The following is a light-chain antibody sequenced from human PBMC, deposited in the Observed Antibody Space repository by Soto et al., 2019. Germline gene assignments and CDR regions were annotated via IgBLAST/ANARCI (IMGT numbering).Light chain of an antibody. Sequence: IVLTPSPATLSFSPGEISPLSLLATQTVFSNYIGWYQQKPGQAPRRLIFGASIRATGIPDRFSGSGSGTDFTLTISGLEPEDFAVYYCQQYNNWPTFGQGTKVDIK. V-gene: IGKV3D-20*02. CDR2: GAS. CDR1: QTVFSNY. CDR3: QQYNNWPT. J-gene: IGKJ1*01.